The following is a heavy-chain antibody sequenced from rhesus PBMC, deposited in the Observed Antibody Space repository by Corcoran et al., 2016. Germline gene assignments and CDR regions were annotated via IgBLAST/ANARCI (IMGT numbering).Heavy chain of an antibody. V-gene: IGHV3-54*02. J-gene: IGHJ4*01. Sequence: EVQLVESGGGLVPPGWSLRLSCAASGFTFSSYGMPCVRPAPGTGLEWVAVISYDGSKKYYADSVKDRVNISRDNSKNMLYLQMNNLKVEETAGYYCAREGQRLAFDYWGQGVLVTVSS. CDR3: AREGQRLAFDY. CDR2: ISYDGSKK. D-gene: IGHD6-31*01. CDR1: GFTFSSYG.